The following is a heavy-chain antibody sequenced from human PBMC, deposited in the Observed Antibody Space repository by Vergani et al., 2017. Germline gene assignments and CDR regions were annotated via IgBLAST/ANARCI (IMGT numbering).Heavy chain of an antibody. J-gene: IGHJ4*02. V-gene: IGHV3-21*01. CDR3: ARDGEVVVAATNRPLDY. CDR2: ISSSSSYI. CDR1: GFTFSSYS. D-gene: IGHD2-15*01. Sequence: AASGFTFSSYSMNWVRQAPGKGLEWVSSISSSSSYIYYADSVKGRFTISRDNAKNSLYLQMNSLRAEDTAVYYCARDGEVVVAATNRPLDYWGQGTLVTVSS.